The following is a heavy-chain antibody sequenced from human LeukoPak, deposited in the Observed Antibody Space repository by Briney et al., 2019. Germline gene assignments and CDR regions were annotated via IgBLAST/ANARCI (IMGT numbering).Heavy chain of an antibody. J-gene: IGHJ6*03. CDR1: GYTFTGYY. CDR2: INPHSGGT. CDR3: ARGVTARGFYYYMDI. V-gene: IGHV1-2*02. D-gene: IGHD2-21*02. Sequence: ASVKVSCKASGYTFTGYYIQWVRQAPGQGLEWMGWINPHSGGTNYAQEFRGRVTMTRDTSISTAYMELSSLRPDDTAVYSCARGVTARGFYYYMDIWGNGTTVTISS.